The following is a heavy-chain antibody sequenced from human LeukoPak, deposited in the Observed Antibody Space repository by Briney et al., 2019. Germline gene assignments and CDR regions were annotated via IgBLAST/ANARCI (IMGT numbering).Heavy chain of an antibody. V-gene: IGHV4-59*12. CDR1: GDSISSYY. D-gene: IGHD6-19*01. CDR2: IYYSGST. Sequence: SETLSLTCTVSGDSISSYYWSWIRQPPGKGLEWIGYIYYSGSTYYNPSLKSRVTISVDTSKNQFSLKLSSVTAADTAVYYCARGVESSGWTSHDAFDIWGQGTMVTVSS. J-gene: IGHJ3*02. CDR3: ARGVESSGWTSHDAFDI.